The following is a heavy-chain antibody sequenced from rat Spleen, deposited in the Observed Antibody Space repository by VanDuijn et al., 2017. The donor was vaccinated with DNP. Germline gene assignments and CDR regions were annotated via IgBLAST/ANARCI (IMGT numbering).Heavy chain of an antibody. J-gene: IGHJ2*01. CDR2: ISPSGGSL. V-gene: IGHV5-25*01. Sequence: EVQLVESGGGLVQPGRSLKLSCAASGFTFSNYDMAWVRQAPTKGLEWLASISPSGGSLFYRDSVKGRFTISRDNAKSSLALQMDSLRAEDTATYVCGRHDYRGHVVDYCGQGVMVTVSS. CDR3: GRHDYRGHVVDY. D-gene: IGHD1-1*01. CDR1: GFTFSNYD.